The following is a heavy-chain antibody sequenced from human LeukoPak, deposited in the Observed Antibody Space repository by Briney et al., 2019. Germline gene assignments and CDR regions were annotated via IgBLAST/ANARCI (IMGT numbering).Heavy chain of an antibody. Sequence: ASVKVSCKASGYTFSSYSMHWVRQAPGQGLEWMGIINPSTTSTYYARKFQGRDTMTRDMSTSTVYIEMSSPRSEDTAVYYCAREVSGVSVAVADTEPFFHHWGRGTLVTVSS. CDR1: GYTFSSYS. CDR2: INPSTTST. CDR3: AREVSGVSVAVADTEPFFHH. J-gene: IGHJ1*01. V-gene: IGHV1-46*01. D-gene: IGHD6-13*01.